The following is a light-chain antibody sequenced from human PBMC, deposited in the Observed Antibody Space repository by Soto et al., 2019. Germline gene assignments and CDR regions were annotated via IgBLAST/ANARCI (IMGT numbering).Light chain of an antibody. CDR3: NSYRTVSTYV. J-gene: IGLJ1*01. CDR2: DVG. V-gene: IGLV2-14*01. Sequence: QSALTQPASVSGSPGQSITIACTGTSSDIGGYNFVSWYQQHPGKAPKLLIYDVGNRPSGVSNRFSGSKSGNTASPTISGLQAEDEAHYYCNSYRTVSTYVFGTGTKLT. CDR1: SSDIGGYNF.